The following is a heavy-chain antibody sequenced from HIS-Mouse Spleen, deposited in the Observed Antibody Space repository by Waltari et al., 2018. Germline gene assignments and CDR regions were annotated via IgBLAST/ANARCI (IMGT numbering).Heavy chain of an antibody. Sequence: WTRQAPGKGLEWVSYISSSSSTIYYADSVKGRLTRAREKAKNSLYLQMNSLRAEDTAVYYCASGVSPTYYDFWSGLIGFDYWGQGTLVTVSS. CDR3: ASGVSPTYYDFWSGLIGFDY. D-gene: IGHD3-3*01. CDR2: ISSSSSTI. J-gene: IGHJ4*02. V-gene: IGHV3-48*01.